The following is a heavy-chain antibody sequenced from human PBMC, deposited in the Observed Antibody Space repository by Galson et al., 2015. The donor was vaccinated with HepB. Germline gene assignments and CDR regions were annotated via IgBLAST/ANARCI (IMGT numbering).Heavy chain of an antibody. J-gene: IGHJ5*02. Sequence: SVKVSCKVSGYTLTELSMHWVRQAPGKGLEWMGGFDPEDGETIYAQKFQGRVTMTEDTSTDTAYMELSSLRSEDTAVYYCARIDCSSTSCYTGSWFDPWGQGTLVTVSS. CDR2: FDPEDGET. CDR1: GYTLTELS. D-gene: IGHD2-2*02. CDR3: ARIDCSSTSCYTGSWFDP. V-gene: IGHV1-24*01.